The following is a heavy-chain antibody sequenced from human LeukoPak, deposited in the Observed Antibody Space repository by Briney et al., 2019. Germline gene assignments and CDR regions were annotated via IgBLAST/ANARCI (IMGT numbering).Heavy chain of an antibody. Sequence: PGGTLRLSCAASGFVFNSYSMNWVRQAPGKGLEWISFISSSSSTIYYADSVKGRFAISRDNSKNTLYLQMNSLRADDTAVYYCAKVAHYYGSGSYYEYYFDYWGQGTLVTVSS. CDR1: GFVFNSYS. D-gene: IGHD3-10*01. CDR3: AKVAHYYGSGSYYEYYFDY. V-gene: IGHV3-48*01. J-gene: IGHJ4*02. CDR2: ISSSSSTI.